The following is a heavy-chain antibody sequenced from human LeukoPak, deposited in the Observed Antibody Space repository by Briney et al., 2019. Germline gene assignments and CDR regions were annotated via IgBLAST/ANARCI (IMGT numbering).Heavy chain of an antibody. CDR2: ISNSGGNT. CDR1: GFTFSNFV. J-gene: IGHJ6*03. Sequence: GGSLRLSCAASGFTFSNFVMSWVRQAPGKGLEWVSAISNSGGNTYYADSVKGRCTISRDNSRNTLYLQMNSLRAEDTAVYYCAKDDGGSYYIYYYYMDVWGKGTTVTISS. V-gene: IGHV3-23*01. D-gene: IGHD1-26*01. CDR3: AKDDGGSYYIYYYYMDV.